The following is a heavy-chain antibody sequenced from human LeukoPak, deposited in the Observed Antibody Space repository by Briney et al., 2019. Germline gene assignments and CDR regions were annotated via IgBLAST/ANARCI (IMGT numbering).Heavy chain of an antibody. J-gene: IGHJ4*02. Sequence: PGGSLRLSCAASGFTFSSYWMSWVRQAPGKGLEWVANIKQDGSEKYYVDSVKGRFTISRDNAKNSLYLQMSSLRAEDTAVYYCARGSENVVVMAATLDYWGQGTLVTVSS. CDR2: IKQDGSEK. CDR1: GFTFSSYW. D-gene: IGHD2-21*01. V-gene: IGHV3-7*01. CDR3: ARGSENVVVMAATLDY.